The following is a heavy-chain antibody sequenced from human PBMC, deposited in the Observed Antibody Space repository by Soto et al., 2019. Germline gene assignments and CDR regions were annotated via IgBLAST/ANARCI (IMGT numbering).Heavy chain of an antibody. Sequence: SETLSLTCPVSGGSISSYYWSWIRQPPGKGLEWIGYIYYSGSTNYNPSLKSRVTISVDTSKNQFSLKLSSVTAADTAVYYCARRRGYCSSTSCSPDYYYYYMDVWGKGTTVTVSS. CDR2: IYYSGST. D-gene: IGHD2-2*01. CDR1: GGSISSYY. J-gene: IGHJ6*03. V-gene: IGHV4-59*08. CDR3: ARRRGYCSSTSCSPDYYYYYMDV.